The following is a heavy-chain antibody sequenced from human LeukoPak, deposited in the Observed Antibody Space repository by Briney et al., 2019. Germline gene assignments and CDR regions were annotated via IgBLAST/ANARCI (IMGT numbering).Heavy chain of an antibody. J-gene: IGHJ4*02. CDR1: GYTFTSYG. Sequence: GPSVKVSCKASGYTFTSYGISWVRQAPGQGLEWMGWISAYNGNTNYAQKLQGRVTMTTDTSTSTAYMELRSLRSDDTAVYYCARDLGDYAKYYFDYWGQGTLVTVSS. CDR2: ISAYNGNT. CDR3: ARDLGDYAKYYFDY. D-gene: IGHD4-17*01. V-gene: IGHV1-18*01.